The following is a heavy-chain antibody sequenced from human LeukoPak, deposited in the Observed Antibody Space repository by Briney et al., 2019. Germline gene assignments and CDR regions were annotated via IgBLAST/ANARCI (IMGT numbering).Heavy chain of an antibody. V-gene: IGHV4-59*08. D-gene: IGHD2-2*01. CDR3: ARGRGIFVVVPAATSWFDP. CDR2: IYYSGST. J-gene: IGHJ5*02. CDR1: GGSISGYY. Sequence: SETLSLTCTLSGGSISGYYWSWIRQPPGKGLEWIGYIYYSGSTKYNTSLKSRVTISVDTSKNQFSLWLSSVTAADTAVYYCARGRGIFVVVPAATSWFDPWGQGTLVTVSS.